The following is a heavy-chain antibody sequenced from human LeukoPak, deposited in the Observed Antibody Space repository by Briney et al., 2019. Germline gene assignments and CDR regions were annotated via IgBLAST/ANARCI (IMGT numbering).Heavy chain of an antibody. CDR2: IYYSGST. Sequence: SETLSLTCTVSGGSISSSSYYWGWIRQPSGKGLEWIGSIYYSGSTYYNPSLKSRVTISVDTSKNQFSLKLSSVTAADTAVYYCARDPLAMTSDAFDIWGQGTMVAVSS. J-gene: IGHJ3*02. CDR3: ARDPLAMTSDAFDI. CDR1: GGSISSSSYY. D-gene: IGHD2-2*01. V-gene: IGHV4-39*07.